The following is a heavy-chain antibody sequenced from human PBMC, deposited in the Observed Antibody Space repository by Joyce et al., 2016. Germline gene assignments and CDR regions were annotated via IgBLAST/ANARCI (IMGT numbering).Heavy chain of an antibody. V-gene: IGHV4-31*03. CDR1: GGSINNDDYY. D-gene: IGHD1-14*01. Sequence: QVQLQESGPGLVKPSQTLSLTCTVSGGSINNDDYYWSWIRQHPDKGLERVGYIYYSGTTFYHPALKSRVTISLGRSKKQFSLKLNSVTAADAAVYYCARGSGNTEFDLWGQGTLVTVSS. J-gene: IGHJ4*02. CDR3: ARGSGNTEFDL. CDR2: IYYSGTT.